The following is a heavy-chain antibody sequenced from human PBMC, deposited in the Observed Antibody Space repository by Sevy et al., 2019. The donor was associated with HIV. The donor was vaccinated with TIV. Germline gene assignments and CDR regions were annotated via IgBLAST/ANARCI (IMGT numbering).Heavy chain of an antibody. CDR3: ARVPTYYYGSATYFES. Sequence: ASVKVSCKASGYTFANEGISWVRQAPGQGLEWMGWIGAYNGNGNSAQKFQARVTLPIDTSTSKAFMELRGLRSDDTAMYYCARVPTYYYGSATYFESWGQGTLVTVSS. CDR1: GYTFANEG. V-gene: IGHV1-18*01. CDR2: IGAYNGNG. D-gene: IGHD3-10*01. J-gene: IGHJ4*02.